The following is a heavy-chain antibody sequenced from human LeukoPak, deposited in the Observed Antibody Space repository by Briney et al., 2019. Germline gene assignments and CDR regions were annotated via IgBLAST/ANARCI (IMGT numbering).Heavy chain of an antibody. CDR3: ARGGYSSGWYRFDY. CDR2: IYYSGST. Sequence: PSETLSLTCTVSGASIRTYYWNWIRQPPGKGLEWIGYIYYSGSTNYNPSLKSRVTISVDTSKNQFSLKLSSVTAADTAVYYCARGGYSSGWYRFDYWGQGTLVTVSS. CDR1: GASIRTYY. J-gene: IGHJ4*02. V-gene: IGHV4-59*01. D-gene: IGHD6-19*01.